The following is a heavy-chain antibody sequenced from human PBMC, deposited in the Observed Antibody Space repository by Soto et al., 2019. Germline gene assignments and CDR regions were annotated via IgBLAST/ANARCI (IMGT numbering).Heavy chain of an antibody. CDR3: ARHFSVDHFDY. V-gene: IGHV4-39*01. CDR1: GDSITSNSYF. J-gene: IGHJ4*02. Sequence: PSETLSLTCTASGDSITSNSYFWAWIRQPPGKGLEWIGSIYYSGSTYHNPSLKSRVTISVDRSNNQFSLKLTSVTAADTAVYYCARHFSVDHFDYWGQGALVTVSS. CDR2: IYYSGST. D-gene: IGHD3-9*01.